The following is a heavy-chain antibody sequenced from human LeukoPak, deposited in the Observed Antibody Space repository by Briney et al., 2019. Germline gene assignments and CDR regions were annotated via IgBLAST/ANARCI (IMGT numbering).Heavy chain of an antibody. Sequence: PGGSLRLSCAASGFTFSSYWMSWVRQAPGKGLESVANIKQDGSEKYYVDSVKGRFTISRDNAKNSLYLQMNSLRAEDTAVYYCARGIMITFGGVIVPDAFDIWGQGTMVTVSS. CDR3: ARGIMITFGGVIVPDAFDI. CDR1: GFTFSSYW. CDR2: IKQDGSEK. J-gene: IGHJ3*02. V-gene: IGHV3-7*01. D-gene: IGHD3-16*02.